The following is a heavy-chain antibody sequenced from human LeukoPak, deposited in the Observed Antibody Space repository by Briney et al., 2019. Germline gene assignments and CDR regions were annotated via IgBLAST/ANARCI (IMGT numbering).Heavy chain of an antibody. CDR2: INPSGGST. CDR1: GYTFTSYY. Sequence: ASVKVSCKASGYTFTSYYMHWVRQAPGQGLEWMGIINPSGGSTSYAQKFQGRVTMTRDTSTSTVYMELSSLRSEDTAVYYCARAITIFVSPVYYYYYMDVWGKGTTVTVSS. CDR3: ARAITIFVSPVYYYYYMDV. J-gene: IGHJ6*03. V-gene: IGHV1-46*01. D-gene: IGHD3-3*01.